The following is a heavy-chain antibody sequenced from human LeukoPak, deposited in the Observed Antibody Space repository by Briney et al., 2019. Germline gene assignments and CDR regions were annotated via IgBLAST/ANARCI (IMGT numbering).Heavy chain of an antibody. Sequence: GGSLTLSCSVSGFTFSSYAMSWVRQAPGKGLEWVSAISGSGGSTYYADSVKGRFTISRDNSKNTLYLQMNSLRAEDTAVYYCAKDHSDYGDSWGQGTLVTVSS. J-gene: IGHJ4*02. CDR3: AKDHSDYGDS. CDR2: ISGSGGST. V-gene: IGHV3-23*01. CDR1: GFTFSSYA. D-gene: IGHD1-26*01.